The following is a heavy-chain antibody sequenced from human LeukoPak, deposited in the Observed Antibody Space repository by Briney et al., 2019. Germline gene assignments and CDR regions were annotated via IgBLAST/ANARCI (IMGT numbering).Heavy chain of an antibody. Sequence: SETLSLTCTVSGGSISSGDFYWSWIRQPPGKGLEWIGYIYYSGSTYYNPSLKSRLTISVDTSKNQFSLKLSSVTAADTAVYYCASQHGSGSSLGGDFDYWGQGTLVTVSS. CDR1: GGSISSGDFY. J-gene: IGHJ4*02. V-gene: IGHV4-30-4*01. D-gene: IGHD3-10*01. CDR3: ASQHGSGSSLGGDFDY. CDR2: IYYSGST.